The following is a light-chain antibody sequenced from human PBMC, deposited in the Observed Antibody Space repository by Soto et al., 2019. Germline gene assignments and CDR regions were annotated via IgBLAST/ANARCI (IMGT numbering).Light chain of an antibody. CDR2: AAS. V-gene: IGKV1-27*01. Sequence: DIQMTQSPSSLSAAVGDRVTITCRASQAINNYLVWYQQKPGKVPKVLMYAASTLQSGVPSRFSGSGSGTEFTLTINSLLPEDAATYYCQKYDYVPYTFGQGTKLEIK. CDR3: QKYDYVPYT. CDR1: QAINNY. J-gene: IGKJ2*01.